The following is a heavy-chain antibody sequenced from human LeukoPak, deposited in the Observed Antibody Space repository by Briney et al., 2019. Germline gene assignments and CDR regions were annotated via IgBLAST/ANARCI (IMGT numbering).Heavy chain of an antibody. Sequence: ASVEVSCKASGYTFTSYAMHWVRQAPGQRLEWMGWINAGNGNTKYSQKFQGRVTITRDASASTAYMELSSLRSEDTAVYYCARSRQEYYGSGSHEYYFDYWGQGTLVTVSS. CDR1: GYTFTSYA. V-gene: IGHV1-3*01. J-gene: IGHJ4*02. CDR3: ARSRQEYYGSGSHEYYFDY. D-gene: IGHD3-10*01. CDR2: INAGNGNT.